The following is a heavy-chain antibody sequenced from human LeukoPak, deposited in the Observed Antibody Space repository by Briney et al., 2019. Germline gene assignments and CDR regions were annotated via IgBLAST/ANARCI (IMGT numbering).Heavy chain of an antibody. J-gene: IGHJ4*02. V-gene: IGHV4-30-2*01. Sequence: PSQTLSLTCAVSGGSISSGGYSWSWIRQPPGKGLEWIGYIYHSGSTYYNPSLKSRVTVSVDRSKNQFSLKLSSVTAADTAVYYCARGGAAAGCDYWGQGTLVTVSS. CDR3: ARGGAAAGCDY. D-gene: IGHD6-13*01. CDR2: IYHSGST. CDR1: GGSISSGGYS.